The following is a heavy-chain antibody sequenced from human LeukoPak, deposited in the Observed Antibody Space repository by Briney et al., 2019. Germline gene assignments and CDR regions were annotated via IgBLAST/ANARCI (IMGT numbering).Heavy chain of an antibody. CDR3: ATLVGYCSAVSCNDF. V-gene: IGHV4-61*08. J-gene: IGHJ4*02. CDR1: GGSISSGDYY. CDR2: IYNSGST. D-gene: IGHD2-15*01. Sequence: SETLSLTCTVSGGSISSGDYYWSWIRQPPGKGLEWIAYIYNSGSTSYNPSLKSRVTISVDTSKNQFSLRLNSVTAADTAVYYCATLVGYCSAVSCNDFWGQGTLVTVSS.